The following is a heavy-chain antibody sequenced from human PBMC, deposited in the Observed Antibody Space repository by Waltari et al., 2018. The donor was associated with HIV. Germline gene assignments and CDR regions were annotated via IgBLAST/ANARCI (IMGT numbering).Heavy chain of an antibody. V-gene: IGHV3-21*01. J-gene: IGHJ5*01. CDR1: GFTFSSYK. CDR3: ARDGRGSSLSLNWFDS. D-gene: IGHD6-6*01. Sequence: EVQLVESGGGPVKPGGSLRLSCAASGFTFSSYKMNWVRQAPGKGQEGGSAISGSGSFIHYADSVKGLFTISRDNANNSLYLQMDSLRVDDTSVYYCARDGRGSSLSLNWFDSWGQGILVTVSS. CDR2: ISGSGSFI.